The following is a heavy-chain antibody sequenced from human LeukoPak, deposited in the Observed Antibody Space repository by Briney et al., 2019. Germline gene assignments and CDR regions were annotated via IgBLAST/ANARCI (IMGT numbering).Heavy chain of an antibody. CDR3: ARGGGYSYGYGMFDY. CDR2: INHSGST. J-gene: IGHJ4*02. D-gene: IGHD5-18*01. V-gene: IGHV4-34*01. CDR1: GGSFSGYY. Sequence: SETLSLTCAVYGGSFSGYYWSWLRQPPGKGLEWIGEINHSGSTNYNPSLKSRVTISVDTSKNQFSLKLSSVTAADTAVYYCARGGGYSYGYGMFDYWGQGTLVTVSP.